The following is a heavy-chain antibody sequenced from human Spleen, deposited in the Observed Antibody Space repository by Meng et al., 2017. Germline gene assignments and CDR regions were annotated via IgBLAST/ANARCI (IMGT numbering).Heavy chain of an antibody. CDR3: ARMRWLIGYWYFDF. J-gene: IGHJ2*01. CDR1: GDSVSSNSAT. CDR2: TYYRSKWYH. Sequence: QVQRQQSGPGLVKPSQTLSLTCAISGDSVSSNSATWNWIRQSPSRGLEWLGRTYYRSKWYHDSAVSVRRRITINPDTSKNQFSLQLSSVTPEDTAVYYCARMRWLIGYWYFDFWGRGTLVTVSS. V-gene: IGHV6-1*01. D-gene: IGHD5-24*01.